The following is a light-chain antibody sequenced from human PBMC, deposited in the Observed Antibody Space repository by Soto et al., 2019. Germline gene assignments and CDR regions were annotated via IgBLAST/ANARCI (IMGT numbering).Light chain of an antibody. CDR1: SSNIGAGYD. CDR3: QSYDSSLSGSV. CDR2: GNN. J-gene: IGLJ3*02. Sequence: QSVLTQPPSVSGAPGQRVTISCTGSSSNIGAGYDVHWYQQLPGTAPKLLIYGNNNRTSGVPDRFSGSKSGTSASLAITGLQTEDEADYYCQSYDSSLSGSVFGGGTKVTVL. V-gene: IGLV1-40*01.